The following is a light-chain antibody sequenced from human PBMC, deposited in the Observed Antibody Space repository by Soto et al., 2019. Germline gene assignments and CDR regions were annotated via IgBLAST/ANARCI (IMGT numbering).Light chain of an antibody. J-gene: IGKJ2*01. CDR1: QSFSNW. Sequence: DIQMTQSPSTLSASGGDRATITCRASQSFSNWLAWYQQKPGKAPKLLIYKASSLDSGVPSRFSGGGSGTECTLSISSLQLDVSATYYYQQYNNYSFTFGRGTKLEVK. CDR2: KAS. CDR3: QQYNNYSFT. V-gene: IGKV1-5*03.